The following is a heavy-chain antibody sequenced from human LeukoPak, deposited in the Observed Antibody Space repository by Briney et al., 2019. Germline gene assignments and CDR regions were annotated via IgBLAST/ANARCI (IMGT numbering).Heavy chain of an antibody. Sequence: SVKVSCKASGGRFNSYAITWVRQAPGQGLEWMGVIIPIFDEPHYAQKFQGRVTITADKSTSTAYIEVSSLRSDDTAVYYCATARGDILTDLQFWGPGTTVTVSS. CDR3: ATARGDILTDLQF. V-gene: IGHV1-69*06. CDR1: GGRFNSYA. J-gene: IGHJ4*02. D-gene: IGHD3-9*01. CDR2: IIPIFDEP.